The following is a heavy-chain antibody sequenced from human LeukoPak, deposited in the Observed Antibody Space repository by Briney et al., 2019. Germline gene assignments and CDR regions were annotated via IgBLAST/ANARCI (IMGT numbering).Heavy chain of an antibody. V-gene: IGHV3-30-3*01. CDR1: GFTFSSYA. CDR2: ISYDGSNK. CDR3: ARDRGAGEISDSVPARRRGAFDI. Sequence: PGGSLRLSCAASGFTFSSYAMHWVRQAPGKGLEWVAVISYDGSNKYYADSVKGRFTISRDNSKDTLYLQMNSLRAEDTAVYYCARDRGAGEISDSVPARRRGAFDIWGQGTMVTVSS. D-gene: IGHD2-2*01. J-gene: IGHJ3*02.